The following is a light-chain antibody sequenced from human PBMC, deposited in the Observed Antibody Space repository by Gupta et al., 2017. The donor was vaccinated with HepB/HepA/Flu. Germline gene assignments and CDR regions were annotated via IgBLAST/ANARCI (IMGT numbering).Light chain of an antibody. CDR1: QSIDIW. J-gene: IGKJ1*01. CDR3: QQNKSYWT. V-gene: IGKV1-5*03. CDR2: QAS. Sequence: DIQMTQSPSTLSASVGDRVTITCRDSQSIDIWLAWYQQKPRKAPKLMIYQASHLQRGVPSRFSGGGSTKEFPLTSGRQQDDVCANYHGQQNKSYWTFGQGTKVEIK.